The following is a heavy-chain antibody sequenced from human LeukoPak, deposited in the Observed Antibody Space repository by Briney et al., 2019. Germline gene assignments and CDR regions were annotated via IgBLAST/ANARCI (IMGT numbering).Heavy chain of an antibody. CDR2: IYYSGST. Sequence: SQTLSLTCTVSGGSISSGGYYWSWIRQPPGKGLEWIGYIYYSGSTNYNPSLKSRVTISVDTSKNQFSLKLSSVTAADTAVYYCARHSIGYSSGWYMGYYFDYWGQGTLVTVSS. CDR3: ARHSIGYSSGWYMGYYFDY. J-gene: IGHJ4*02. D-gene: IGHD6-19*01. CDR1: GGSISSGGYY. V-gene: IGHV4-61*09.